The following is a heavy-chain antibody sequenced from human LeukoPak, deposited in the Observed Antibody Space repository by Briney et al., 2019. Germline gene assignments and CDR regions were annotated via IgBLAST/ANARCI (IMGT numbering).Heavy chain of an antibody. CDR3: AKTAGASYMDV. CDR1: GFTFNDYY. CDR2: MSSSGSTI. Sequence: PGGSLRLSCAASGFTFNDYYMSWIRQAPGKGLEWVSYMSSSGSTIYYADSVKGRFTISRDNSKNTLYLQMNSLRAEDTAVYYCAKTAGASYMDVWGKGTTVTVSS. D-gene: IGHD6-13*01. V-gene: IGHV3-11*04. J-gene: IGHJ6*03.